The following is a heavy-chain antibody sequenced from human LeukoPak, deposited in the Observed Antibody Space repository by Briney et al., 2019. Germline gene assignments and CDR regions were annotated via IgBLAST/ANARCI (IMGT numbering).Heavy chain of an antibody. D-gene: IGHD1-7*01. CDR1: GFTFSSYS. CDR2: ISSSSSYI. J-gene: IGHJ5*02. CDR3: ARDSEGVTGSTSWFDP. Sequence: GGSLRLSCAASGFTFSSYSMNWVRQAPGKGLEWVSSISSSSSYIYYADSVKGRFTISRDNAKNSLYLQMNSLRVEDTAVYYCARDSEGVTGSTSWFDPWGQGTLVTVSS. V-gene: IGHV3-21*01.